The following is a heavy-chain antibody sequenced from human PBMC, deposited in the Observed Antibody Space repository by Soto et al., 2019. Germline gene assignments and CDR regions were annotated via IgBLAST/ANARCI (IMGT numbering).Heavy chain of an antibody. V-gene: IGHV1-18*01. D-gene: IGHD3-10*01. Sequence: QVQLEQSGAEVKKPGASVKVSFKASAYTFTSYGITWVREAPGQGLEWMGWISAYNGNTNYAQKFQGRVTMTTDTSTSTAYMELRSLGSDDTAVYYCASGWFGEFVYQFDYWGQGTLVTVSS. CDR3: ASGWFGEFVYQFDY. CDR1: AYTFTSYG. CDR2: ISAYNGNT. J-gene: IGHJ4*02.